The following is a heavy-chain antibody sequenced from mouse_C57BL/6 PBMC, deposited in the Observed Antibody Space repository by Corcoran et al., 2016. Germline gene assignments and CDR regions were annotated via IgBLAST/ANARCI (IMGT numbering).Heavy chain of an antibody. V-gene: IGHV9-3*01. CDR2: MNIYSGVP. CDR3: GGHWFAY. Sequence: QIQLVQSGPELKKPGETVKISCKASGYTFTTYGMSWMKQAPGKGLKWMGWMNIYSGVPTYADDFKGRFALSLETSASTAYLEINNLKNEDTATYFCGGHWFAYWGQGTLVTVSA. J-gene: IGHJ3*01. CDR1: GYTFTTYG.